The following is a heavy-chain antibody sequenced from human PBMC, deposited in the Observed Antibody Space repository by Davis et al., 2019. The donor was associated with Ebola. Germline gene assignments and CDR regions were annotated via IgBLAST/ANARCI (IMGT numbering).Heavy chain of an antibody. V-gene: IGHV1-46*01. Sequence: ASVKVSCKASGGTFSSYAISWVRQAPGQGLEWMGIINPSGGSTSYAQKFQGRVTMTRDTSTSTVYMELSSLRSEDTAVYYCARERGGQYQLLYRDDAFDIWGQGTMVTVSS. J-gene: IGHJ3*02. CDR1: GGTFSSYA. CDR3: ARERGGQYQLLYRDDAFDI. CDR2: INPSGGST. D-gene: IGHD2-2*02.